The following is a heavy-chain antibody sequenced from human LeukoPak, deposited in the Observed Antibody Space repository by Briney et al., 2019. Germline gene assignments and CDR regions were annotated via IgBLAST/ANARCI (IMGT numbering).Heavy chain of an antibody. D-gene: IGHD3-3*01. V-gene: IGHV3-7*01. J-gene: IGHJ4*02. CDR1: GFTLSSYW. CDR3: ARALITIFGVVIFDY. Sequence: GGSLRLSCAASGFTLSSYWMSWVRQAPGKGLGWVANIKQDGSEKYYVDSVKGRFTISRDNAKNSLYLQMNSLRAEDTAVYYCARALITIFGVVIFDYWGQGTLVTVSS. CDR2: IKQDGSEK.